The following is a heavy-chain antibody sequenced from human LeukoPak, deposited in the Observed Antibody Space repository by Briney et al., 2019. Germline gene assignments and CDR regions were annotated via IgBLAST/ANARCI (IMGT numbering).Heavy chain of an antibody. CDR2: VSYDGSNK. Sequence: GGSLRLSCAASGFTFSSYGIHWVRQAPGKGLEWVAVVSYDGSNKYYADSVKGRFTISRDNSKNTLYLQMDSLRAEDTAVYYCSRGGPGTYKGYYYYMAVWGKGTTVTVSS. D-gene: IGHD3-10*01. CDR1: GFTFSSYG. CDR3: SRGGPGTYKGYYYYMAV. J-gene: IGHJ6*03. V-gene: IGHV3-30*03.